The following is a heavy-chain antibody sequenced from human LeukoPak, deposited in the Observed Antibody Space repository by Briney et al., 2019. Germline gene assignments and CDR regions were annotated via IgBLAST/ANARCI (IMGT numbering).Heavy chain of an antibody. CDR1: GFTFSSYA. J-gene: IGHJ4*02. CDR2: ISYDGSNK. V-gene: IGHV3-30*04. D-gene: IGHD5-18*01. CDR3: ARSRYXYGPSDFDY. Sequence: PGGSLRLSCAASGFTFSSYAMHWVRQAPGKGLEWVAVISYDGSNKYYADSVKGRFTISRDNSKNTLYLQMNSLRAEDTAVYYCARSRYXYGPSDFDYWGQGTLVTVSS.